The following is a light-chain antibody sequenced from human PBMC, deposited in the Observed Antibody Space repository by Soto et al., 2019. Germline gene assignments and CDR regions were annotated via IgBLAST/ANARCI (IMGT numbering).Light chain of an antibody. Sequence: QSALTQPRSVSGSPGQSVTISCTGTSSDVGGYNYVSWYQQYPGKAPKLMIYDVSKRPSGVPDRFSGSKSGNTASLTISGRQDEDEADYYCCSYAGSYTFGVFGGGTKLTVL. V-gene: IGLV2-11*01. CDR2: DVS. CDR1: SSDVGGYNY. CDR3: CSYAGSYTFGV. J-gene: IGLJ2*01.